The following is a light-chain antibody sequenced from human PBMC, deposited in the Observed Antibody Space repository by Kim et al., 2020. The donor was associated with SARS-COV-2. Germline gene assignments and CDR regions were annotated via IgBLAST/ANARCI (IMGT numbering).Light chain of an antibody. CDR1: QSVSSSY. Sequence: EIVLTQSPGTLSLSPGERATLSCRASQSVSSSYLAWYQQKPGQAPRLLIYGASSRATGIPDRFSGSGSGTDFTLTISRLEPEDFAVYYCQQYGSSPMYTFGQGTKLGI. V-gene: IGKV3-20*01. CDR2: GAS. J-gene: IGKJ2*01. CDR3: QQYGSSPMYT.